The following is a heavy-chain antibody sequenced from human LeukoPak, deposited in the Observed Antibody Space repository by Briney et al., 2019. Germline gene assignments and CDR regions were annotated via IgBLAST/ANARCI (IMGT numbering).Heavy chain of an antibody. V-gene: IGHV4-61*05. CDR3: ARNPLYCSSTSCLDY. CDR1: GGSFSSGSYY. Sequence: SETLSLTCTVSGGSFSSGSYYWRWIRQPPGKGLEWIGYIYYSGSTNYNPSLKSRVTISVDKSKNQFSLKLSSVTAADTAVYYCARNPLYCSSTSCLDYWGQGTLVTVSS. J-gene: IGHJ4*02. D-gene: IGHD2-2*01. CDR2: IYYSGST.